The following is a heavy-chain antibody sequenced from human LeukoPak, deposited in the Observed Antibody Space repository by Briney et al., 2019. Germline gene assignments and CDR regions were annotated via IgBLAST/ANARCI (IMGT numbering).Heavy chain of an antibody. CDR3: ARRTRYYYDSSGYYYVN. CDR2: IYYSGST. D-gene: IGHD3-22*01. J-gene: IGHJ4*02. V-gene: IGHV4-59*08. Sequence: SETLSLTCTVSGGSISSYYWSWIRQPPGKGLEWIGYIYYSGSTNYNPSLKSRVTISVDTSKNQFSLKLSSVTAADTAVYYCARRTRYYYDSSGYYYVNWGQGTLVTVSS. CDR1: GGSISSYY.